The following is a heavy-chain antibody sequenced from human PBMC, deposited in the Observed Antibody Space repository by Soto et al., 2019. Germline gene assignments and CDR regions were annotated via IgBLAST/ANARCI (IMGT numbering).Heavy chain of an antibody. Sequence: SETLSLTCSVSGASISNFYWSWVRQPPGKGLEWMGYIHSTGSTIYNPSLRTRVTMLVDTSKGQFSLKLNSVTAADTAVYYCARKVQVPVTINRWSFDFWGHGALVTVSS. D-gene: IGHD4-4*01. CDR2: IHSTGST. CDR3: ARKVQVPVTINRWSFDF. V-gene: IGHV4-59*01. CDR1: GASISNFY. J-gene: IGHJ2*01.